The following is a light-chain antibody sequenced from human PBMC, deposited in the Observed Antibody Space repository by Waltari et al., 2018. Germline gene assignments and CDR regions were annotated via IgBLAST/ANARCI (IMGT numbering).Light chain of an antibody. J-gene: IGKJ4*01. CDR1: QSLLHRNGNTY. V-gene: IGKV2-40*01. Sequence: IVMTQTLLPLPITPGEPASISCRSSQSLLHRNGNTYLHWFLQKPGQSPQLLIYGGSNTASGVPDRFSGSGSGTDFTLKISKVEAKDVGVYYCVQAIEFPVTFGGGTKLEIK. CDR3: VQAIEFPVT. CDR2: GGS.